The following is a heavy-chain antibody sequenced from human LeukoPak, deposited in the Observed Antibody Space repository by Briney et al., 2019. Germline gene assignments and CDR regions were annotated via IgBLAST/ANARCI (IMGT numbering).Heavy chain of an antibody. CDR1: GGSFSGYY. Sequence: SETLSLTCAVYGGSFSGYYWSWIRQPPGKGLEWIGEINHSGSTNYNPSLKSRVTISVDTSKNQFSLKLSSVTAADTAVYYCARQTANQRGSSTSSFDYWGRGTLVTVSS. CDR2: INHSGST. CDR3: ARQTANQRGSSTSSFDY. J-gene: IGHJ4*02. V-gene: IGHV4-34*01. D-gene: IGHD2-2*01.